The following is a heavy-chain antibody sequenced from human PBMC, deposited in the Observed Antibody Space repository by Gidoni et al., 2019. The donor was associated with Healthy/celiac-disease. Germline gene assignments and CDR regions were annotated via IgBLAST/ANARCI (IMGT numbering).Heavy chain of an antibody. CDR1: GFTFSNAW. CDR2: IQSKTDGGTT. V-gene: IGHV3-15*01. Sequence: EVQLVESGGGLVTPGWSLRLSCAASGFTFSNAWLSWVRQAPGKGLEWVGCIQSKTDGGTTDYAAPVKGRFTISRDDSKNTLYLKMNSLKTEDTAVYYCTTDPAGLFYYESSAGNYFDYWGQGNLVTVSS. D-gene: IGHD3-22*01. CDR3: TTDPAGLFYYESSAGNYFDY. J-gene: IGHJ4*02.